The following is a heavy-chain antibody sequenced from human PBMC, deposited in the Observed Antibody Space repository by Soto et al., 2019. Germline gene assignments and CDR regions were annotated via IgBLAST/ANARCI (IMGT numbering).Heavy chain of an antibody. J-gene: IGHJ3*01. CDR3: ASGGDASGHHAFDV. Sequence: GQPLKISCRGPVYNFANSWPVSLRQMPWKVKEWMGMIDPGDSFTTSNPSFQGHVTMSADKSINTASLQWSSLKASDTAMYYCASGGDASGHHAFDVWGLGTMVTVSS. V-gene: IGHV5-10-1*01. CDR1: VYNFANSW. D-gene: IGHD6-19*01. CDR2: IDPGDSFT.